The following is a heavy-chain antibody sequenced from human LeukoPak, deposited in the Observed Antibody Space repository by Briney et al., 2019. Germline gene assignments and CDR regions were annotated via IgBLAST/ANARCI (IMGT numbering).Heavy chain of an antibody. CDR2: INPNSGGT. J-gene: IGHJ4*02. Sequence: GASVKVSCKASGYTFTGYYMHWVRQAPGQGLEWMGWINPNSGGTNYAQKFQGRVTMTRDTSISTAYMELSRLRSDDTAVYYCARAARTMYYYDSSGSQPPGYWGQGTLVTVSS. V-gene: IGHV1-2*02. CDR1: GYTFTGYY. CDR3: ARAARTMYYYDSSGSQPPGY. D-gene: IGHD3-22*01.